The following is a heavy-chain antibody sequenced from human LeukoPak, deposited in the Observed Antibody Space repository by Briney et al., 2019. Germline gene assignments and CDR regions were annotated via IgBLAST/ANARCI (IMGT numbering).Heavy chain of an antibody. V-gene: IGHV3-30*02. D-gene: IGHD2-15*01. CDR2: IRYDGSEK. CDR1: GFTFSNYG. J-gene: IGHJ6*03. CDR3: AKDDCSGGSCYFYYYYMDV. Sequence: GGSLRLSCTASGFTFSNYGMHWVRQAPGKGLEWVAFIRYDGSEKYYADSVKGRITISRDNSKNTLYLQMNSLRAEDTAVYYCAKDDCSGGSCYFYYYYMDVWGKGTTVTVSS.